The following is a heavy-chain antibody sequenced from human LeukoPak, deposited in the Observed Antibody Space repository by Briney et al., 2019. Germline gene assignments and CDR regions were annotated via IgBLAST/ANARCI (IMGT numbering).Heavy chain of an antibody. CDR1: GFTFSSYA. CDR2: ISYDGSNK. V-gene: IGHV3-30-3*01. D-gene: IGHD3-10*01. J-gene: IGHJ4*02. CDR3: ARDTYYYGSGSYTSGY. Sequence: GGSLRLSCAASGFTFSSYAMHWVRQAPGKGLEWVAVISYDGSNKYYADSVKGRFTISRDNSKNTLYLQMNSLRAEDTAVYYCARDTYYYGSGSYTSGYWGQGTLVTVSS.